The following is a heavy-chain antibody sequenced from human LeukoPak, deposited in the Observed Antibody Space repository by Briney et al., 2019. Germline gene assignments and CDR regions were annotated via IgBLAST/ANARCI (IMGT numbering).Heavy chain of an antibody. J-gene: IGHJ5*02. V-gene: IGHV4-59*08. CDR3: ARQNYYGSGSYLNRFDP. CDR2: ISYSGST. D-gene: IGHD3-10*01. CDR1: GDSISSYY. Sequence: SETLSLTCTVSGDSISSYYWSWIRQPPGKGLEWIVYISYSGSTNYNPSLKSRVTTSVDTSKNQFSLKLSSVTAADTAVYYCARQNYYGSGSYLNRFDPWGQGTLVTVSS.